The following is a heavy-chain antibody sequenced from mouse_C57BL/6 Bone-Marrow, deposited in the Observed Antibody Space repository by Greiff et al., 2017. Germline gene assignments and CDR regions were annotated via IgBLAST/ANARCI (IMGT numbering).Heavy chain of an antibody. CDR2: IDPEDGET. D-gene: IGHD1-1*01. V-gene: IGHV14-2*01. CDR1: GYTFTSYW. CDR3: ASFYYYGSRRMDY. J-gene: IGHJ4*01. Sequence: VQLQQSGAELAKPGASVKLSCKASGYTFTSYWMHWVKQRTEQGLEWIGRIDPEDGETKYAPKFQGKATITADTSSNTAYLQLSSLTSEDTAVYYCASFYYYGSRRMDYWGQGTSVTVSS.